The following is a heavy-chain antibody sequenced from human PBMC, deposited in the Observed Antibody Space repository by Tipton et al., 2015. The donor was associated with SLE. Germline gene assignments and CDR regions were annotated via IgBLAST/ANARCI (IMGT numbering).Heavy chain of an antibody. V-gene: IGHV3-23*01. CDR1: GFTFSSYA. J-gene: IGHJ4*02. Sequence: SLRLSCAASGFTFSSYAMSWVRQAPGKGPEWVSAISGSGGSTYYADSVKGRFTISRDNSKNTLYLQMNSLRAEDTAVYYCAKATTPWDDYFDYWGQGTLVTVSS. CDR2: ISGSGGST. D-gene: IGHD1-1*01. CDR3: AKATTPWDDYFDY.